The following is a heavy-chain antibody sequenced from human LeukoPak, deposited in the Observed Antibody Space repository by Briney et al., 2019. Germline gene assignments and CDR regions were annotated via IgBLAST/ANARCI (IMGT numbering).Heavy chain of an antibody. CDR2: ISAYNGNT. J-gene: IGHJ6*03. Sequence: ASVKVSCKASGYTFTSYDISWVRQAPGQGLEWMGWISAYNGNTNYAQKLQGRVTMTTDTSTSTAYMELRSLRSDDTAVYYCARDVEVPALNRPPMDVWGKGTTVTVSS. D-gene: IGHD2-2*01. CDR3: ARDVEVPALNRPPMDV. V-gene: IGHV1-18*01. CDR1: GYTFTSYD.